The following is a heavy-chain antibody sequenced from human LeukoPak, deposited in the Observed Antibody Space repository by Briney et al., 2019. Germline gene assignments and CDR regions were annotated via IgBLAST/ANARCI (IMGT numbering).Heavy chain of an antibody. Sequence: GGPLRLSCAASGFTFSSYDMQWVPQAPGKGREWVAVISNGGSNKYYADSVKGRFTISRDNSKNTLYLQMNSLRAEDTAVYYCARGESSGYSTFDYWGQGTLVTVSS. CDR2: ISNGGSNK. V-gene: IGHV3-30*04. CDR1: GFTFSSYD. D-gene: IGHD3-22*01. CDR3: ARGESSGYSTFDY. J-gene: IGHJ4*02.